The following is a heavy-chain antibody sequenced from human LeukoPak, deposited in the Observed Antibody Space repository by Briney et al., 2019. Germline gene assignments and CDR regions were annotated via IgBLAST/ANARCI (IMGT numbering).Heavy chain of an antibody. Sequence: QTGGSLRLSCAASGFTFSSYWMSWVRQAPGKGLEWVANIKQDGSEKYYVDSVRGRFTISRDNAKNSLYLQMNSLRAEDTAVYYCARDRYSSGWGFDYWGQGTLVTVPS. CDR2: IKQDGSEK. CDR1: GFTFSSYW. D-gene: IGHD6-19*01. V-gene: IGHV3-7*05. J-gene: IGHJ4*02. CDR3: ARDRYSSGWGFDY.